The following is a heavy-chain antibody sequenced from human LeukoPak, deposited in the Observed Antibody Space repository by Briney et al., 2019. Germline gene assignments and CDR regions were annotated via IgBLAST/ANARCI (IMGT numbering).Heavy chain of an antibody. CDR3: ARQLRPGFFDY. J-gene: IGHJ4*02. CDR1: GGSISSSNYY. V-gene: IGHV4-39*01. Sequence: SETLSLTCTVSGGSISSSNYYWTWIRQPPGKGLEWIGSIYYSGNTYYNPSLKSRVIISVDTSKNQFSLKLSSVTAADTAVYYCARQLRPGFFDYWGQGTLVTVSS. D-gene: IGHD2-15*01. CDR2: IYYSGNT.